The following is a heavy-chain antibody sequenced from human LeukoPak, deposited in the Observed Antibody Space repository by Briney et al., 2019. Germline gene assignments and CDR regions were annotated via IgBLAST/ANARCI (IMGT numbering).Heavy chain of an antibody. D-gene: IGHD1-26*01. J-gene: IGHJ3*01. Sequence: LETLSLTCTVSGGSISDFYWGWIRQPPGNGLEWIAYIYSTGDRNYNPSLKSRVTISVDTSRNQFSLQMNSLTAADTAVYYCARQPIGRYGFDVWGQGTTVTVSS. CDR1: GGSISDFY. CDR2: IYSTGDR. V-gene: IGHV4-59*08. CDR3: ARQPIGRYGFDV.